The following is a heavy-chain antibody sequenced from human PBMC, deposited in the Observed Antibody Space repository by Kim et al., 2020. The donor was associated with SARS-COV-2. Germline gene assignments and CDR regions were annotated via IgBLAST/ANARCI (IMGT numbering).Heavy chain of an antibody. J-gene: IGHJ4*02. Sequence: GGSLRLSCAASGFTFSSYWMHWVRQAPGKGLVWVSRINSDGSSTSYADSVKGRFTISRDNAKNTLYLQMNSLRAEDTAVYYCATLYYDSSGPFDYWGQGTLVTVSS. CDR3: ATLYYDSSGPFDY. CDR1: GFTFSSYW. D-gene: IGHD3-22*01. V-gene: IGHV3-74*01. CDR2: INSDGSST.